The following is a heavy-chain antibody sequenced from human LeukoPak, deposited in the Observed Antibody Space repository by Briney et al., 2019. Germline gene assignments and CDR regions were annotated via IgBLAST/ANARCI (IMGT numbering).Heavy chain of an antibody. J-gene: IGHJ6*02. CDR3: ARVDYGMDV. CDR1: GFTFNSYS. CDR2: ISSSSSTI. V-gene: IGHV3-48*01. Sequence: QPGGSLRLSCAASGFTFNSYSMNWVRQAPGKGLEWVSYISSSSSTIYYADSVKGRFTISRDNAKNSLYLQMNSLRAEDTAVYYCARVDYGMDVWGQGTTVTVSS.